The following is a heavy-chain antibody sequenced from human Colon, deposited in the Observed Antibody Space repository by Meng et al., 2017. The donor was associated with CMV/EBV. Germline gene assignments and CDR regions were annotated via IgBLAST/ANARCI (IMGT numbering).Heavy chain of an antibody. Sequence: GSLRLSCIVSGGSVIGYYWSWIRQPPGKGREWMRYVHYSGRTNYNSSLMNRVTISVDTSKNQFSLNVESVTAADTAVYYCAQLRGITGWFDPWGQGTLVTVSS. CDR1: GGSVIGYY. J-gene: IGHJ5*02. CDR3: AQLRGITGWFDP. D-gene: IGHD1-14*01. V-gene: IGHV4-59*02. CDR2: VHYSGRT.